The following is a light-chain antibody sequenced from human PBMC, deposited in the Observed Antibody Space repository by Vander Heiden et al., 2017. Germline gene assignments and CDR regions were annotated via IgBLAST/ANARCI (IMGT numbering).Light chain of an antibody. Sequence: QTVLTQPPSASGTPGQRVTSPCSGSSANIVSINRNWYQQLPGTATKHLIYSNNRRPSGVPGRFSGSKSGTSASLAISGLQSEDEADYYCAAWDDSLNGRYVFGTGTKVTVL. CDR2: SNN. CDR3: AAWDDSLNGRYV. J-gene: IGLJ1*01. CDR1: SANIVSIN. V-gene: IGLV1-44*01.